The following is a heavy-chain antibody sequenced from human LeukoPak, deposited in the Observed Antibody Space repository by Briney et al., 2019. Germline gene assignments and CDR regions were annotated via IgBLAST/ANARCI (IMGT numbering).Heavy chain of an antibody. CDR1: AFIFSGHW. CDR3: TRDRTTITLFEL. Sequence: GGSLRLSCEGSAFIFSGHWMNWVRQTPGKGLVWVSRISPDGSTTGYADSVKGRFTASRDNARNTLYLQINSLRAEDSAVYYCTRDRTTITLFELWGQGTLVTVSS. D-gene: IGHD4-11*01. CDR2: ISPDGSTT. J-gene: IGHJ4*02. V-gene: IGHV3-74*01.